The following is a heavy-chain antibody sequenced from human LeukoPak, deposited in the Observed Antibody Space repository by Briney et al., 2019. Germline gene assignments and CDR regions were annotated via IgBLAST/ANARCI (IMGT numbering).Heavy chain of an antibody. CDR3: TRVGYIDEGIDY. V-gene: IGHV3-7*04. Sequence: GGSLRLSCVASGFPFSSYWMTWVRQAPGKGLEWVANIKQDGSKKSYVDSVKGRFTISRDNAKNSLYLQVNSLRAEDTAIYYCTRVGYIDEGIDYWGQGTLVTVSS. J-gene: IGHJ4*02. D-gene: IGHD5-24*01. CDR2: IKQDGSKK. CDR1: GFPFSSYW.